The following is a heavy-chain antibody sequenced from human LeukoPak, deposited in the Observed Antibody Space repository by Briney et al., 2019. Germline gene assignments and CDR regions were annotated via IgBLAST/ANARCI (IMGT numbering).Heavy chain of an antibody. J-gene: IGHJ6*02. Sequence: GGSLRLSCAASGFTVSSNYVSWVRQAPGKGLEWVSVIYSGGSTYYADSVKGRFTISRDNSKNTLYLQMNSLRAEDTAVYYCARVMQDPHYYDSSGYYVEDYYYYGMDVWGQGTTVTVSS. CDR1: GFTVSSNY. V-gene: IGHV3-66*01. CDR2: IYSGGST. D-gene: IGHD3-22*01. CDR3: ARVMQDPHYYDSSGYYVEDYYYYGMDV.